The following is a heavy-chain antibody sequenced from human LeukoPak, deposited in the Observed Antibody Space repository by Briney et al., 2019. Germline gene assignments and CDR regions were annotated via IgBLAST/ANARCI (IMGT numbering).Heavy chain of an antibody. Sequence: GGSLRLSCAASGFTFSSYAMHWVRQAPGKGLEWVAVISYDGSNKYYADSVKGRFTISRDNSKNTLYLQMNSLRAEDTAVYYCARDRAYSGYSFDNWAREPWSPSPQ. CDR2: ISYDGSNK. D-gene: IGHD5-12*01. CDR3: ARDRAYSGYSFDN. CDR1: GFTFSSYA. V-gene: IGHV3-30*04. J-gene: IGHJ4*02.